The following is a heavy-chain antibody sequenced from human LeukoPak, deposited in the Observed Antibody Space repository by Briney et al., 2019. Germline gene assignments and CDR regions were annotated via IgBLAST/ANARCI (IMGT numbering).Heavy chain of an antibody. Sequence: PGGSLRLSCAASGFTFSSYAMHWVRQAPGKGLEWVAVISYDGSNKYYADSVKGRFTISRDNSKNTLYLQMNSLRAEDTAVYYCAKRRVGATRGGEVDYWGQGTLVTVSS. V-gene: IGHV3-30-3*02. CDR3: AKRRVGATRGGEVDY. D-gene: IGHD1-26*01. CDR2: ISYDGSNK. J-gene: IGHJ4*02. CDR1: GFTFSSYA.